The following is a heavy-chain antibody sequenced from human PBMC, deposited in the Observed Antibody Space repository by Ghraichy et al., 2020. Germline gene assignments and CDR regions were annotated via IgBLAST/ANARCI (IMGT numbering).Heavy chain of an antibody. CDR3: ARTPPLRFNWFDP. CDR2: IIPIFGTA. J-gene: IGHJ5*02. D-gene: IGHD3-3*01. Sequence: SVKVSCKASGGTFSSYAISWVRQAPGQGLEWMGGIIPIFGTANYAQKFQGRVTITADESTSTAYMELSSLRSEDTAVYYCARTPPLRFNWFDPWGQGTLVTVSS. CDR1: GGTFSSYA. V-gene: IGHV1-69*13.